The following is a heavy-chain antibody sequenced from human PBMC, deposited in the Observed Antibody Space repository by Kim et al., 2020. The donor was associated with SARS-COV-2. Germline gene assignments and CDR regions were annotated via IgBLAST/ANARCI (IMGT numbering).Heavy chain of an antibody. CDR1: GGTFSSYA. D-gene: IGHD3-16*02. CDR2: IIPIFGTA. Sequence: SVKVSCKASGGTFSSYAISWVRQAPGQGLEWMGGIIPIFGTANYAQKFQGRVTITADESTSTAYMELSSLRSEDTAVYYCARGVGDYVWGSYLIHDAFDIWGQGTMVTVSS. CDR3: ARGVGDYVWGSYLIHDAFDI. V-gene: IGHV1-69*13. J-gene: IGHJ3*02.